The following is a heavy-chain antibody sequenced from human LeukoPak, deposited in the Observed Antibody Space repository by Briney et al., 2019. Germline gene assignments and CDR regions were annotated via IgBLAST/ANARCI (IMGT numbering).Heavy chain of an antibody. Sequence: GGSLRLSCAASGFPFSSYGMHWVRQAPGKGLEWVAVISYDGNNKYYADSVKGRFTISRDNSKNTLYLQMNSLRAEDTAVYYCAKDGALTVGANLFWFDYWGQGTLVTVSS. V-gene: IGHV3-30*18. CDR1: GFPFSSYG. CDR3: AKDGALTVGANLFWFDY. D-gene: IGHD1-26*01. CDR2: ISYDGNNK. J-gene: IGHJ4*02.